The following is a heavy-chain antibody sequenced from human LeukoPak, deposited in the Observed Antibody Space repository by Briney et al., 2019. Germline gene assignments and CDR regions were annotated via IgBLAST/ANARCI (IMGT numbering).Heavy chain of an antibody. Sequence: PGGSLRLSCAASGFTFSSYSMNWVRQAPGKGLEWVSSISSSSSYIYYADSVKGRFTISRDNAKNSLYLQMNSLRAEDTAVYYCARGLYDFWSGYEDYWGQGTLVTVS. CDR3: ARGLYDFWSGYEDY. J-gene: IGHJ4*02. V-gene: IGHV3-21*01. CDR2: ISSSSSYI. CDR1: GFTFSSYS. D-gene: IGHD3-3*01.